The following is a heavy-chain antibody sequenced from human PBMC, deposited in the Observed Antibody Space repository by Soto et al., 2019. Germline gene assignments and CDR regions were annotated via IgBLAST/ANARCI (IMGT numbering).Heavy chain of an antibody. Sequence: PSETLSLTCAVYGGSFSGYYWSWIRQPPGKGLEWIGEINHSGSTNYNPSPKSRVTISVDTSKNQFSLKLSSVTAADTAVYYCARGISYGLWFGGLGAFDIWGQGTMVTVSS. V-gene: IGHV4-34*01. CDR2: INHSGST. CDR3: ARGISYGLWFGGLGAFDI. CDR1: GGSFSGYY. J-gene: IGHJ3*02. D-gene: IGHD3-10*01.